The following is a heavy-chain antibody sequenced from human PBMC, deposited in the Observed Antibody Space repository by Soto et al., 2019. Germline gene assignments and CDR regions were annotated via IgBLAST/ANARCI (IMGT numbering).Heavy chain of an antibody. CDR3: ARDRVATSSYYYYGMDV. CDR1: GASLSSVGYY. Sequence: PSETLSLTCAVSGASLSSVGYYWHWIRQHPGKGLEWLGYIYYSGSTYYNPSLKSRVTISVDTSKNQFSLRLSSVTAADTAVYYCARDRVATSSYYYYGMDVWGQGTTVTVSS. D-gene: IGHD5-12*01. CDR2: IYYSGST. V-gene: IGHV4-31*11. J-gene: IGHJ6*02.